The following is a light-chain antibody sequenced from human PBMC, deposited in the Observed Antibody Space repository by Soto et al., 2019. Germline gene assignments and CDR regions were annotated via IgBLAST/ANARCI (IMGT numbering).Light chain of an antibody. CDR1: QSIATAF. CDR3: QQFESTLKT. CDR2: RAS. V-gene: IGKV3-20*01. J-gene: IGKJ1*01. Sequence: EIVLTQSPGTLSLFRGERATLSCRASQSIATAFLAWYQQKPGQAPRPLLYRASSRAAGIPGSFSGSGSGTYFTLTICRLEPEDFAMYYCQQFESTLKTFVQGNNVE.